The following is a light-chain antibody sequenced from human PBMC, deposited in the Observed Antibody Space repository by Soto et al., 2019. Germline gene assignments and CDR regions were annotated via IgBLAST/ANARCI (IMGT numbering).Light chain of an antibody. J-gene: IGLJ2*01. Sequence: QTVVTQEPSLTVSPGGTVTLTCGSSTGAVTSGHYPYWFQQKPGQAPRTLIYDTSNKRSWTPARFSGSLLGGKAALTLSGAQPEDEAEYHCLLSYSGALVVFGGGTKVTVL. V-gene: IGLV7-46*01. CDR2: DTS. CDR3: LLSYSGALVV. CDR1: TGAVTSGHY.